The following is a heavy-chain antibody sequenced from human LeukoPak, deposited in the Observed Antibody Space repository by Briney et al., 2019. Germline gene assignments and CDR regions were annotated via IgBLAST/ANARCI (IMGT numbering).Heavy chain of an antibody. V-gene: IGHV4-39*01. J-gene: IGHJ4*02. Sequence: SETLSLTCIVSGGSISSSSYYWGWIRQPPGKGLEWIGSIYYSGNTYYNPSLKSRVTISVDTSKNQFSLKLSSVTAADTAVYYCAIWTDYHESHYFDYWGQGTLVTVSS. CDR1: GGSISSSSYY. D-gene: IGHD3/OR15-3a*01. CDR3: AIWTDYHESHYFDY. CDR2: IYYSGNT.